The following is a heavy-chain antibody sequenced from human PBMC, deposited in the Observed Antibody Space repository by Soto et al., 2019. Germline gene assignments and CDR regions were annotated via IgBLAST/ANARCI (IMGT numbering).Heavy chain of an antibody. V-gene: IGHV3-23*01. J-gene: IGHJ4*02. CDR1: GFTFSSYA. CDR2: ISGSGGST. D-gene: IGHD6-19*01. Sequence: GGSLRLSCAASGFTFSSYAMSWVRQAPGKGLEWVSAISGSGGSTYYADSVKGRFTISRDNSKNTLYLQMNSLRAEDTAVYYCAKGPEAWLVPIGEFDYWGQGTLVTVSS. CDR3: AKGPEAWLVPIGEFDY.